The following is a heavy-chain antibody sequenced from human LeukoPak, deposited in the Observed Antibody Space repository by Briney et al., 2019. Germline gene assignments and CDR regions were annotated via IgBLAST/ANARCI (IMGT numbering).Heavy chain of an antibody. Sequence: SETLSLTCAVSGGSIRNSSFYWGWIRQPPGKGLEWIASIYSTGTTYYNPSIKSRITIFVDTSKNQVSLKLRSVTAADTAVYYCARDHYGSGAFDIWGQGTMVTVSS. CDR1: GGSIRNSSFY. V-gene: IGHV4-39*02. CDR3: ARDHYGSGAFDI. D-gene: IGHD3-10*01. CDR2: IYSTGTT. J-gene: IGHJ3*02.